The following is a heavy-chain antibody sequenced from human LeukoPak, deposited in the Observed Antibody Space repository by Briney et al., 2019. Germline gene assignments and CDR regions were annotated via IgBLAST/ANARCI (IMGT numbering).Heavy chain of an antibody. CDR2: IYRTTNGETT. J-gene: IGHJ5*02. V-gene: IGHV3-15*01. CDR3: TADGSGSWPA. CDR1: GITFTNAW. Sequence: GGSLRLSCAASGITFTNAWMTWVRQAPGKGLEWVARIYRTTNGETTHYSAHVKGTFTMSRAESKNTLHMQMHSLKTKDTADYYCTADGSGSWPAWGQGTLVTVSS. D-gene: IGHD6-19*01.